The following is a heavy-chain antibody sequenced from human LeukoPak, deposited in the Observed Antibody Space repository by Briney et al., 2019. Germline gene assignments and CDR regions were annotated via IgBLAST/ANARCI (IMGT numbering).Heavy chain of an antibody. CDR2: INHSGST. D-gene: IGHD1-26*01. V-gene: IGHV4-34*01. Sequence: SETLSLTCAVYGGSFSGYYWSWIRQPPGKGLEWIGEINHSGSTNYNPSLKSRATISVDTSKNQFSLKLSSVTAADTAVYYCARVVGANDYWGQGTLVTVSS. CDR1: GGSFSGYY. CDR3: ARVVGANDY. J-gene: IGHJ4*02.